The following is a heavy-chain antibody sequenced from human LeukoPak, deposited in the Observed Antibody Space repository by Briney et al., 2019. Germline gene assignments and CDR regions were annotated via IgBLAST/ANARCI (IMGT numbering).Heavy chain of an antibody. D-gene: IGHD3-3*01. CDR2: INPNRGGT. V-gene: IGHV1-2*02. CDR1: RYTFTDYY. CDR3: ARDLASEWLSADY. Sequence: ASVKVSCKASRYTFTDYYMHWVRQAPGEGLEWMGWINPNRGGTNYAQKFQGRVTMTRDTSISTAYMELSRLRSDDTAVYYCARDLASEWLSADYWGQAPLVTVP. J-gene: IGHJ4*02.